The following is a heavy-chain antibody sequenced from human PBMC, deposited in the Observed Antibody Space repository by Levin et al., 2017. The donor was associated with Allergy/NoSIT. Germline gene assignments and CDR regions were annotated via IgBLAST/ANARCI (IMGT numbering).Heavy chain of an antibody. Sequence: AGESLKISCKVSGYTLTELSMHWVRQAPGKGLEWMGGFDPEDGETIYAQKFQGRVTMTEDTSTDTAYMELSSLRSEDTAVYYCATYFLRIGWGWFDPWGQGTLVTVSS. CDR3: ATYFLRIGWGWFDP. CDR1: GYTLTELS. D-gene: IGHD3-16*01. J-gene: IGHJ5*02. V-gene: IGHV1-24*01. CDR2: FDPEDGET.